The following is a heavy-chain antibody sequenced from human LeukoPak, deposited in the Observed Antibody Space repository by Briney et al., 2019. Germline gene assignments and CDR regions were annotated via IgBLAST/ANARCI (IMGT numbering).Heavy chain of an antibody. D-gene: IGHD6-13*01. CDR2: ISRGSRTI. Sequence: GGSLRLSCAASGFTFSDYSMNWVRQAPGKGLEWLSNISRGSRTIYYADSVKGRFTISRDNAKNSLHLQMNSLRAEDTAVYYCARDSYSSSRNDYWGQGTLVTVSS. J-gene: IGHJ4*02. V-gene: IGHV3-48*01. CDR1: GFTFSDYS. CDR3: ARDSYSSSRNDY.